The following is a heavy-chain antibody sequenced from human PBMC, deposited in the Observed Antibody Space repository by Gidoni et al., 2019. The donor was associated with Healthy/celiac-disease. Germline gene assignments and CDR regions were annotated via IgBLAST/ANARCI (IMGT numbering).Heavy chain of an antibody. D-gene: IGHD3-22*01. Sequence: QVQLVESGGGVVQPGRSLRLTCAASGFTFSSYGMHWVRQAPGKGLEWVAVIWYDGSNKYYADSVKGRFTISRDNSKNTLYLQMNSLRAEDTAVYYCARGVVVPDYWGQGTLVTVSS. J-gene: IGHJ4*02. CDR3: ARGVVVPDY. V-gene: IGHV3-33*01. CDR1: GFTFSSYG. CDR2: IWYDGSNK.